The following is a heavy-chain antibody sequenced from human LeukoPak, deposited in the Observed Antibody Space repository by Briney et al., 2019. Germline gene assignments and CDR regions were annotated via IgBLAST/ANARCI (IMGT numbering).Heavy chain of an antibody. D-gene: IGHD6-6*01. V-gene: IGHV1-2*02. CDR3: ARIKYSSSFWFDP. Sequence: PWASVKVSCKASGYTFTGYYMHWVRQAPGQGLEWMGWINPNSGGTNYAQKFQGRVTMTRDTSISTAYMELSRPRSDDTAVYYCARIKYSSSFWFDPWGQGTLVTVSS. CDR2: INPNSGGT. CDR1: GYTFTGYY. J-gene: IGHJ5*02.